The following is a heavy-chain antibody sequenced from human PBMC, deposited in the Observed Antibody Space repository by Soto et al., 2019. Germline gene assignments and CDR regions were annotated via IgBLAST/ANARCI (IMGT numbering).Heavy chain of an antibody. CDR3: AGGTWVGSAFDI. Sequence: QVQLQQWGAGLLKPSETLSLTCAVYGGSFSGYYWSWIRQPPGKGLEWIGEINHSGSTNYNPSLKRRVTISVDTANNQFSLKLSSVTAAERAVYDCAGGTWVGSAFDIWGQGTMVTDSS. CDR1: GGSFSGYY. D-gene: IGHD1-1*01. CDR2: INHSGST. V-gene: IGHV4-34*01. J-gene: IGHJ3*02.